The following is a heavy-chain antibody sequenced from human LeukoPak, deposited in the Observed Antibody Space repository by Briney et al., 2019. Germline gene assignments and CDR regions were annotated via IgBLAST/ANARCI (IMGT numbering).Heavy chain of an antibody. Sequence: GGSLRLSCAASGFTFSSYSMNWVRQAPGKGLQWVAYIRYDGRNKYSADSVKGRFTIYRDNSKSTLYLQMNSLRAEDTAVYYCARNLPAADYWGQGTLVTVSS. V-gene: IGHV3-33*08. CDR2: IRYDGRNK. CDR1: GFTFSSYS. J-gene: IGHJ4*02. D-gene: IGHD2-2*01. CDR3: ARNLPAADY.